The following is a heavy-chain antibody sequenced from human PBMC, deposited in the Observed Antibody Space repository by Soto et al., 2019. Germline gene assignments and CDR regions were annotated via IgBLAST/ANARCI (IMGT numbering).Heavy chain of an antibody. V-gene: IGHV1-69*06. J-gene: IGHJ4*02. Sequence: GASVKVSCKASGGTFSSYAISWVRQAPGQGLEWMGGIIPIFGTANYAQKFQGRVTITADKSTSTAYMELSSLRSEDTAVYYCASLGYCSGGSCYFDYWGQGTLVTVS. CDR3: ASLGYCSGGSCYFDY. CDR2: IIPIFGTA. CDR1: GGTFSSYA. D-gene: IGHD2-15*01.